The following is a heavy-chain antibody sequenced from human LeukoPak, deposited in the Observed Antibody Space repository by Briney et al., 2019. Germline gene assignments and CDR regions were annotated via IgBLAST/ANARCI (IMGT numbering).Heavy chain of an antibody. Sequence: PGGSLRLSCAASGFTFNNFAMSWVRQAPGKGLEWVSSISGSGVSTYYADSLKGRFTISRDNFKNTLFLQLNSLRADDTAVYYCAKDLRGYDMDFDYWGQGTLVTVSS. CDR1: GFTFNNFA. V-gene: IGHV3-23*01. D-gene: IGHD5-12*01. CDR3: AKDLRGYDMDFDY. J-gene: IGHJ4*02. CDR2: ISGSGVST.